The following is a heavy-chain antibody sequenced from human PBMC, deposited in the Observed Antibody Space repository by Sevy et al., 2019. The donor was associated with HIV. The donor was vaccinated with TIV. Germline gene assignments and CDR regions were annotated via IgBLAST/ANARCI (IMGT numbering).Heavy chain of an antibody. V-gene: IGHV1-2*04. CDR3: ARGGDGTYSSCWYGYYYYYMDV. J-gene: IGHJ6*03. D-gene: IGHD6-19*01. CDR2: INPNSGGT. Sequence: ASVKVSCKASGYTFTGYYMHWVRQAPGQGLEWMGWINPNSGGTNYAQKFQGWVTMTRDTSISTAYMELSRLRSDDTAVYYCARGGDGTYSSCWYGYYYYYMDVWGKGTTVTVSS. CDR1: GYTFTGYY.